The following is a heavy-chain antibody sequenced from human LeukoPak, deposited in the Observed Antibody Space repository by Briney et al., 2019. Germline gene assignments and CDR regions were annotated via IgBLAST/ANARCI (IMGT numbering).Heavy chain of an antibody. Sequence: GGSLRLSCAASGSTFGDFGMSWFRQVPAKGLQWVSGINWNGGSTGYADSVKGRFTISRDNAKSFLYLQMNSLRAEDTALYYCARGDRSGWYFDYWGQGILVTVSS. V-gene: IGHV3-20*04. D-gene: IGHD6-19*01. CDR1: GSTFGDFG. CDR2: INWNGGST. CDR3: ARGDRSGWYFDY. J-gene: IGHJ4*02.